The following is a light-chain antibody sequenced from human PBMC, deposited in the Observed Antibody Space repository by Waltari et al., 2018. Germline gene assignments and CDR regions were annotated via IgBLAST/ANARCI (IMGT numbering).Light chain of an antibody. V-gene: IGLV1-44*01. CDR1: TSHIGRYT. J-gene: IGLJ2*01. CDR3: AAWDDSLNGVV. Sequence: QSVLTQPPSASGTPGPRVPISFPGSTSHIGRYTVTRYQQLPGTAPKLLIYSNNQRPSGVSDRFSGSKSGTSASLAISGLQSEDEADYYCAAWDDSLNGVVFGGGTKLTVL. CDR2: SNN.